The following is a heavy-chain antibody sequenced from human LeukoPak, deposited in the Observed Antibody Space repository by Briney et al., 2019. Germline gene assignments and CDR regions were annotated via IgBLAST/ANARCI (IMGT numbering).Heavy chain of an antibody. CDR3: AKDHDYGDYTTGAFDI. J-gene: IGHJ3*02. D-gene: IGHD4-17*01. CDR1: GFTFSSYG. CDR2: IRYDGSNK. Sequence: GGSLRLSCAASGFTFSSYGMNWVRQAPGKGLEWVAFIRYDGSNKYYADSVKGRFTISRDNSKNTLYLQMNSLRAEDTAVYYCAKDHDYGDYTTGAFDIWGQGAMVTVSS. V-gene: IGHV3-30*02.